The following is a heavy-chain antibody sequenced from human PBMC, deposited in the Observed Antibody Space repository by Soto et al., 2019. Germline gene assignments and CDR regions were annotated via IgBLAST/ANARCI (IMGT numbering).Heavy chain of an antibody. Sequence: SETLSLTCTLSGGSISGYYWSWIRQPPGKGLEWIGYVYYSGSTKYNPSLESRVTISVDMSNNQFSLMLTSVTAADTAVYYCAKYRRTDAEGYRLDFWGQGTLVTVS. CDR3: AKYRRTDAEGYRLDF. D-gene: IGHD5-12*01. V-gene: IGHV4-59*01. CDR1: GGSISGYY. J-gene: IGHJ4*02. CDR2: VYYSGST.